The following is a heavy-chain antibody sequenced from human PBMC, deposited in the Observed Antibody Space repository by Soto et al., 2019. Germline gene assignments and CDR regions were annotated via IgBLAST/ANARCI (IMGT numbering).Heavy chain of an antibody. V-gene: IGHV4-39*01. D-gene: IGHD1-26*01. CDR2: IYYSGTT. CDR1: GGSISSSSYY. Sequence: SETLSLTCTVSGGSISSSSYYWVWIRQPPGKGLEWIGSIYYSGTTYYNPSRNSRVTISVDTSKNQFSLKLRSVTAADTAVYYCARQSPDYLGSVGWFDPWGQATRGSVS. J-gene: IGHJ5*02. CDR3: ARQSPDYLGSVGWFDP.